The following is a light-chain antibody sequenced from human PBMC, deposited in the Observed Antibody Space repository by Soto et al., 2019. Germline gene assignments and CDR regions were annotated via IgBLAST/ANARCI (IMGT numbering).Light chain of an antibody. CDR2: DVT. CDR1: SSDVGGYNY. J-gene: IGLJ1*01. V-gene: IGLV2-14*01. Sequence: QSVLTQPASVSGSPGQSITISCTGTSSDVGGYNYVSWYQQHPVKAPKLMFYDVTNRPSGVSDRFSGSKSGNTASLTISGLQAEDEADYYCSSYTSSSTPYVFGTGTKVTVL. CDR3: SSYTSSSTPYV.